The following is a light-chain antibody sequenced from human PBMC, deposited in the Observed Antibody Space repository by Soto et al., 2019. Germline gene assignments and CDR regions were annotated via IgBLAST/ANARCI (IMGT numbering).Light chain of an antibody. Sequence: EIVLTQSPATLSLSPGERATLSCRASQSISSYLAGYQQKLDQAPRLLSYDASNRATGIPARFSGSGSGTAFTLTISSLEPEDCAVYCCHQRGTWPFTFGPGNKVDI. CDR1: QSISSY. CDR3: HQRGTWPFT. CDR2: DAS. V-gene: IGKV3-11*01. J-gene: IGKJ3*01.